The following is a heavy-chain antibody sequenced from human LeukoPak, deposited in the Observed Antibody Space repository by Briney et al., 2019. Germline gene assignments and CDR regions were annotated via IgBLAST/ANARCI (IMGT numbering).Heavy chain of an antibody. D-gene: IGHD3-10*01. CDR1: GGSISNYY. CDR2: IYSRVT. V-gene: IGHV4-4*07. J-gene: IGHJ4*02. Sequence: PSETLSLTCTVSGGSISNYYLSWIRQPAGKGLEWIGRIYSRVTTYNPSLKSRVTMSADTSRNHVSLTLDSVTAADTAVYYCAREEGMIRGATFDYWGQGTLVTVSS. CDR3: AREEGMIRGATFDY.